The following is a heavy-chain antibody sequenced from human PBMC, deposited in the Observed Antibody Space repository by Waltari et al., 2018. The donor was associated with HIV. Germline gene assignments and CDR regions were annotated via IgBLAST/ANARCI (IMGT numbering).Heavy chain of an antibody. CDR1: GYTFTSYG. V-gene: IGHV1-18*01. J-gene: IGHJ6*02. CDR3: ARDRLGVITFYYYYGMDV. Sequence: QVQLVQSGAEVKKPGASVKVSCKASGYTFTSYGISWVRQAPGQGLEWMGWISAYNGNTNYAQKLQGRVTMTTDTSTSTAYMELRSLRSDDTAVYYCARDRLGVITFYYYYGMDVWGQGTTVTASS. D-gene: IGHD3-22*01. CDR2: ISAYNGNT.